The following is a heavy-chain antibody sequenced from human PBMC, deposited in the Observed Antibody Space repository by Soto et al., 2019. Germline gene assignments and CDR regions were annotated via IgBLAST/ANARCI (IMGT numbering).Heavy chain of an antibody. J-gene: IGHJ4*02. CDR1: GGSISSYY. CDR2: IYYSGST. D-gene: IGHD6-13*01. Sequence: ASETLSLTCTVSGGSISSYYWSWIRQPPGKGLEWIGYIYYSGSTNYNPSLKSRVTISVDTSKNQFSLKLSSVTAADTAVYYCARAAAAGNFPDPYYFDYWGQGTLVTVSS. V-gene: IGHV4-59*01. CDR3: ARAAAAGNFPDPYYFDY.